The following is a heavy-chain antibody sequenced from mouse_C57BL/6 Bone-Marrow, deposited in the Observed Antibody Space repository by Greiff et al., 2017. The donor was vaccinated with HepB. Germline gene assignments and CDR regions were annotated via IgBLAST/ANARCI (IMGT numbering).Heavy chain of an antibody. V-gene: IGHV1-69*01. Sequence: VQLQQPGAELVMPGASVKLSCKASGYTFTSYWMHWVKQRPGQGLEWIGEIDPSDSYTNYNQKFKGKSTLTVDKSSSTAYMQLSSLTSEDSAVYYCAPSYYSNSFAYWGQGTLVTVSA. CDR2: IDPSDSYT. CDR1: GYTFTSYW. CDR3: APSYYSNSFAY. D-gene: IGHD2-5*01. J-gene: IGHJ3*01.